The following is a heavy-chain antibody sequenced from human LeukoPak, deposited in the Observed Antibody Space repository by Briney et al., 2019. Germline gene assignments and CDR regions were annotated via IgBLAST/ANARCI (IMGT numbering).Heavy chain of an antibody. V-gene: IGHV5-51*01. Sequence: GESLKISCEGSGYIFTSYWIGWVRQLPGKGLEWMGIIYPGDSDTRYSPSFQGQVTISADKSISTAYLQWSSLKASDTAMYYCARHEGLLSPDYWGQGTLVTVSS. D-gene: IGHD2-21*02. CDR1: GYIFTSYW. J-gene: IGHJ4*02. CDR3: ARHEGLLSPDY. CDR2: IYPGDSDT.